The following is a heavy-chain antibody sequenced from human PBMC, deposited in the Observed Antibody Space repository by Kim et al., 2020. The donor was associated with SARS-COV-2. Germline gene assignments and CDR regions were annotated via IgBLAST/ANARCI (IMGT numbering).Heavy chain of an antibody. V-gene: IGHV3-48*03. Sequence: YGNSGGGRFTISRTNDKNSLFLQMNSLRAEDTAVYYCARGPNYSPFDYWGQGTLVTVSS. CDR3: ARGPNYSPFDY. D-gene: IGHD4-4*01. J-gene: IGHJ4*02.